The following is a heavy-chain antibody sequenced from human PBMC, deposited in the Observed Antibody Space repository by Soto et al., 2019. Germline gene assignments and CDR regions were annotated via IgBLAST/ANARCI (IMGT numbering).Heavy chain of an antibody. J-gene: IGHJ3*01. V-gene: IGHV4-4*07. CDR3: ARGDVFDL. CDR1: GDSISGYY. Sequence: QVQLQESGPGLVKPSETVSLICTVSGDSISGYYWSWIRQPAGKGLEWIGRIYSSGNANYHPSLKCRVSMSVDMSKNQFSLKVNSVTAADTAMYYCARGDVFDLWGQGTKVTVSS. CDR2: IYSSGNA.